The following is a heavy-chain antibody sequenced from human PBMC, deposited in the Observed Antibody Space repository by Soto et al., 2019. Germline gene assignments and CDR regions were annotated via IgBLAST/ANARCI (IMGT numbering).Heavy chain of an antibody. D-gene: IGHD3-3*01. V-gene: IGHV3-11*05. CDR3: ATGPRRLSD. CDR2: ISGSSSDT. Sequence: QVQLVESGGGLVKPGGSLRLSCAASGFTFSDYYMSWIRQAPGKGLESLSYISGSSSDTKYADSVRGRLTISRDNAKNSLYLQMNSLRAEDTAVYYCATGPRRLSDWGQGTPVIVSS. CDR1: GFTFSDYY. J-gene: IGHJ4*02.